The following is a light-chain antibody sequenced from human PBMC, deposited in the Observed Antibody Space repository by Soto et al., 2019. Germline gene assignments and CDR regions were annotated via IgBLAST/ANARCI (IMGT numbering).Light chain of an antibody. CDR1: SSDVDGYNR. Sequence: QSALTQPPSVSGSPGQSVTISCTGTSSDVDGYNRVSWYQQPPGKAPKLLIYDVSNRPSGGSTRFSGSKSGNTASLTISGLQAEDEADYYCTSYATGSAYVFGPGTKVTVL. CDR3: TSYATGSAYV. CDR2: DVS. V-gene: IGLV2-18*02. J-gene: IGLJ1*01.